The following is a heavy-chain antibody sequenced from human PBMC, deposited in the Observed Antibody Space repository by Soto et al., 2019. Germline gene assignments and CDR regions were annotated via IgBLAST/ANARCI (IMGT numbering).Heavy chain of an antibody. Sequence: GGSLRLSCAASGFTFSSYGMHWVRQAPGKGLEWVAVISYDGSNKYYADSVKGRFTISRDNSKNTLYLQMNSLRAEDTAVYYCAKEGDTAMVHSPPKPESDYWGQGTLVTVSS. CDR3: AKEGDTAMVHSPPKPESDY. D-gene: IGHD5-18*01. CDR2: ISYDGSNK. V-gene: IGHV3-30*18. J-gene: IGHJ4*02. CDR1: GFTFSSYG.